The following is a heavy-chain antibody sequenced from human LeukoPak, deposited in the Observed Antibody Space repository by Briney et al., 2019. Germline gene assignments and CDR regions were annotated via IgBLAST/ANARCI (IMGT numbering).Heavy chain of an antibody. D-gene: IGHD1-26*01. Sequence: GGTLRLSCAASGFTFSSYGMSWVRQAPGKGLEWVSAISGSGGSTYYADSVKSRFTISRDDAKNSLYLQMNSLRAEDTAVYYCARRQGRRGIVGPTILKGAFDIWGQGTKVTVSS. J-gene: IGHJ3*02. CDR1: GFTFSSYG. V-gene: IGHV3-23*01. CDR3: ARRQGRRGIVGPTILKGAFDI. CDR2: ISGSGGST.